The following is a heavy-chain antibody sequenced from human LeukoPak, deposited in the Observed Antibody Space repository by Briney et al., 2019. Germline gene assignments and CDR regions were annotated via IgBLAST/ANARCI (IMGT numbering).Heavy chain of an antibody. J-gene: IGHJ4*02. D-gene: IGHD5-24*01. CDR2: IDGGGTRR. CDR1: GFTFSSYS. CDR3: AKVGDSMATMDY. Sequence: PGGSLRLSCAASGFTFSSYSMSWVRQAPGKGPEWVSIIDGGGTRRYHADSVKGRFTISRDNSKNTLYLQMDSLRVEDTAVYYCAKVGDSMATMDYWGQGTLVTVSS. V-gene: IGHV3-23*01.